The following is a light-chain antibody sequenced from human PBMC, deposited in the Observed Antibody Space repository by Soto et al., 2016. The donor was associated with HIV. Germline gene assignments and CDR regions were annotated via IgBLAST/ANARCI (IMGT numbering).Light chain of an antibody. CDR2: TAS. CDR1: QSIGRW. V-gene: IGKV1-5*03. J-gene: IGKJ3*01. Sequence: DIQMTQSPSTLSASIGDRVTITCRASQSIGRWLAWYQHRPGKAPKLLVHTASALEFGVPSRFSATGSGTEFSLTITSLQPEDFATYYCQQYYVLVTFGPGTKVEI. CDR3: QQYYVLVT.